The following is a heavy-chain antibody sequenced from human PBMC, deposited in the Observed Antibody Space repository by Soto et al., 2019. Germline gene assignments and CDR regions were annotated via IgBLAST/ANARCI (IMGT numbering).Heavy chain of an antibody. Sequence: SETLSLTCTVSGGSISSGDYYWSWIRQPPGKGLEWIGYIYYSGSTYYNPSLKSRVTISVDASKNQFSLKLGSVTAADTAVYYCAREGGQLWFDYWGQGTLVTVSS. D-gene: IGHD5-18*01. V-gene: IGHV4-30-4*01. CDR3: AREGGQLWFDY. CDR1: GGSISSGDYY. CDR2: IYYSGST. J-gene: IGHJ4*02.